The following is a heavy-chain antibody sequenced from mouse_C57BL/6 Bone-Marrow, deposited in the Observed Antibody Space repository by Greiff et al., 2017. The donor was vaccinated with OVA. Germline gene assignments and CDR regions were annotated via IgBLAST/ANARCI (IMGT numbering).Heavy chain of an antibody. D-gene: IGHD2-5*01. CDR1: GYTFTDYE. J-gene: IGHJ2*01. CDR2: IDPETGGT. CDR3: TRTYSNYVGTSFDY. V-gene: IGHV1-15*01. Sequence: QVQLKESGAELVRPGASVTLSCKASGYTFTDYEMHWVKQTPVHGLEWIGAIDPETGGTAYNQKFKGKAILTADKSSSTAYMELRSLTSEDSAVYYCTRTYSNYVGTSFDYWGQGTTLTVSS.